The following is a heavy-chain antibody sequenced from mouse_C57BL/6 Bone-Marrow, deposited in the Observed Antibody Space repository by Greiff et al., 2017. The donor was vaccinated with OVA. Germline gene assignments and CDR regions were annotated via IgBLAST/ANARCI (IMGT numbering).Heavy chain of an antibody. D-gene: IGHD4-1*01. CDR2: IDPSDSYT. J-gene: IGHJ2*01. CDR1: GYTFTSYW. V-gene: IGHV1-59*01. Sequence: QVQLKQSGAELVRPGTSVKLSCKASGYTFTSYWMHWVKQRPGQGLEWIGVIDPSDSYTNYNQKFKGKATLTVDTSSSTAYMQLSSLTSEDSAVYYCAKSLGRGGYWGQGTTLTVSS. CDR3: AKSLGRGGY.